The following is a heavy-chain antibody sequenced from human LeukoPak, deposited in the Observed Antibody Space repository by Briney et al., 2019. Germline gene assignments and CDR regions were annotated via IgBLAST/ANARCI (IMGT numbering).Heavy chain of an antibody. J-gene: IGHJ6*03. V-gene: IGHV4-4*07. CDR2: IYTSGST. D-gene: IGHD2-2*01. CDR3: AREASTIVVVPAAMTYYYYYMDV. CDR1: GGSISSYY. Sequence: PSETLSLTCTVSGGSISSYYWSWIRQPAGKGLEWIGRIYTSGSTNYNPSLKSRVTISVDKSKNRFSLKLSSVTAADTAVYYCAREASTIVVVPAAMTYYYYYMDVWGKGTTVTVSS.